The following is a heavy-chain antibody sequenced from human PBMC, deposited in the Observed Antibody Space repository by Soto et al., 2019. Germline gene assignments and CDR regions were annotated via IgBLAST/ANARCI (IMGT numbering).Heavy chain of an antibody. J-gene: IGHJ4*02. D-gene: IGHD3-22*01. CDR1: RGSIISYH. CDR3: ARSEHYNYDTSGYWDY. Sequence: SGTLSLTCTFSRGSIISYHWILIKKTPGKGLEWIGYIYYSGSTNYNPSLKSRLTISVDTSKNQFSLKLSSVTAADTVVYYCARSEHYNYDTSGYWDYWGQGTPVTASS. V-gene: IGHV4-59*08. CDR2: IYYSGST.